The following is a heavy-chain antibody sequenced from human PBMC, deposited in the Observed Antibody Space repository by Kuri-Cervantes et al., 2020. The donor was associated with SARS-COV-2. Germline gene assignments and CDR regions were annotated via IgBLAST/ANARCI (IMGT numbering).Heavy chain of an antibody. D-gene: IGHD2-2*01. CDR1: GFTFSSYS. CDR2: ISHDGKNK. V-gene: IGHV3-30*18. J-gene: IGHJ6*02. CDR3: AKAGEYCSSTSCGEGYYYYGMDV. Sequence: GGSLRLSCAASGFTFSSYSMNWVRQAPGKGLEWVAVISHDGKNKKCIASGKGRFTISRDNSQNTLYLQMNSLRAEDTAVYYCAKAGEYCSSTSCGEGYYYYGMDVWGQGTTVTVSS.